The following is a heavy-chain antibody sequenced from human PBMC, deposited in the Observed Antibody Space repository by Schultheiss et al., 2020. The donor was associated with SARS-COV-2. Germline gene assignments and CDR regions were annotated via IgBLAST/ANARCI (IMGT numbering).Heavy chain of an antibody. Sequence: GGSLRLSCAASGFTFSSYAMHWVRQAPGKGLEWVALIHKDDGSTKDYADSVKGRFTISRDNSKNTLYLQVNSLRAEDTAVYYCARERGGNDEFDYWGQGTLVTVSS. V-gene: IGHV3-33*08. D-gene: IGHD1-1*01. CDR3: ARERGGNDEFDY. J-gene: IGHJ4*02. CDR2: IHKDDGSTK. CDR1: GFTFSSYA.